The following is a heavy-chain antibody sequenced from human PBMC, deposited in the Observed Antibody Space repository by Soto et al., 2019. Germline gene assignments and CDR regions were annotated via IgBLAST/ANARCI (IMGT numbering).Heavy chain of an antibody. CDR2: IYQSGSA. Sequence: SETLSLTCTVSGGSITSGGYSWSWIRQSPGQGLEWIGYIYQSGSAFYNPSLKTRATILVDRSKNQFSLNLTSVTAADAAVYYCARSLYSSSWYAGSWGQGTLVTVSS. J-gene: IGHJ5*02. CDR1: GGSITSGGYS. V-gene: IGHV4-30-2*06. D-gene: IGHD6-13*01. CDR3: ARSLYSSSWYAGS.